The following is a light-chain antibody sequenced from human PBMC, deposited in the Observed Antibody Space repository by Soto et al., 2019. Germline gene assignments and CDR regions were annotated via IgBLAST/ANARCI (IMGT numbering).Light chain of an antibody. CDR2: GAS. V-gene: IGKV3-20*01. CDR3: QQDGRSPPEIT. J-gene: IGKJ5*01. Sequence: EIVLTQSPGTLSLSPGERATLSCRASQSVSSSYLAWYQQTPGQAPRLLIYGASSRATGIPDRFSGSGSGTDFTLTISRLEPEDFAVYYCQQDGRSPPEITFGQGTRLEIK. CDR1: QSVSSSY.